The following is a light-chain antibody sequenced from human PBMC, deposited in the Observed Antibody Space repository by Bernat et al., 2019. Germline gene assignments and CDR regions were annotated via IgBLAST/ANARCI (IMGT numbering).Light chain of an antibody. CDR1: QSVNNY. J-gene: IGKJ4*01. CDR3: QQWSNWPPVT. Sequence: EIVLTQSPATLSLSPGESATLSCGASQSVNNYLAWYQQKPGQAPRLLIYDSSNRATGVPARFSGSGSGTDFILTISSLEPEDFAIYYCQQWSNWPPVTFGGGTKVEIK. CDR2: DSS. V-gene: IGKV3-11*01.